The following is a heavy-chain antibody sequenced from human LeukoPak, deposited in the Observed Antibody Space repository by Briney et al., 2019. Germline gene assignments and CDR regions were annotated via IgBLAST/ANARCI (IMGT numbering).Heavy chain of an antibody. CDR3: ASRFCSGGSCHYFDQ. CDR2: ISSSSSTI. D-gene: IGHD2-15*01. V-gene: IGHV3-48*01. J-gene: IGHJ4*02. Sequence: GGSLRLSCAVSGFTFNSYSMNWVRQAPGKGLEWVSYISSSSSTIYYADSVKGRFTISRDNAENSLYLQMNSLRAEDTAVYYCASRFCSGGSCHYFDQWGQGTLVTVSS. CDR1: GFTFNSYS.